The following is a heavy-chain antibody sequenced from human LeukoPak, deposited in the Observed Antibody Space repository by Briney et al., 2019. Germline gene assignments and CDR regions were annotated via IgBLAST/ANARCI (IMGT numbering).Heavy chain of an antibody. V-gene: IGHV4-38-2*02. CDR1: GYSISSGYY. J-gene: IGHJ4*02. D-gene: IGHD3-10*01. CDR2: IYHSGST. Sequence: SETLSLTCTVSGYSISSGYYWGWIRQPPGKGLEWIGSIYHSGSTYYNPSLKSRVTISVDTSKNQFSLKLSSVTAADTAVYYCARDQYYGSGSHDYWGQGTLVTVSS. CDR3: ARDQYYGSGSHDY.